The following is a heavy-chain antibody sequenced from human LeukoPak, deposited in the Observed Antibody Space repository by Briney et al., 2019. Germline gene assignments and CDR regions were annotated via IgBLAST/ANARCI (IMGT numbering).Heavy chain of an antibody. CDR3: ARGQGDYGDYGLLEWFDP. V-gene: IGHV4-34*01. CDR1: GGSFSGYY. Sequence: PSETLSLTCAVYGGSFSGYYWSWIRQPPGKGLEWIGEINHSGSTNYNPSLKSRVTISVDTSKNQFSLKLSAVTAADTAVYYCARGQGDYGDYGLLEWFDPWGQGTLVTVSS. J-gene: IGHJ5*02. D-gene: IGHD4-17*01. CDR2: INHSGST.